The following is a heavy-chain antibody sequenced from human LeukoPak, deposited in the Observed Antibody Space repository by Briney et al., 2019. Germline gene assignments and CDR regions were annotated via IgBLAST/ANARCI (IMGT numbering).Heavy chain of an antibody. D-gene: IGHD3-3*01. Sequence: ASVKVSCKASGYTFTSYYMHWVRQAPGQGLEWMGIINPSGGSTSYAQKFQGRVTMTRGTSTSTVYMELSSLRSEDTAVYYCVRTSRITIFESGFPHFDYWGQGTLVTVSS. V-gene: IGHV1-46*01. CDR1: GYTFTSYY. J-gene: IGHJ4*02. CDR2: INPSGGST. CDR3: VRTSRITIFESGFPHFDY.